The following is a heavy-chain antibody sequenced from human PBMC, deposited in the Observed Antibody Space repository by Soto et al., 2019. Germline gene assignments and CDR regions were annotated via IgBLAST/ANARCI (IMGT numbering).Heavy chain of an antibody. CDR3: AKDQRMTSDWYYYYYGMDV. CDR1: GFTFSFHG. J-gene: IGHJ6*02. V-gene: IGHV3-30*18. D-gene: IGHD2-2*01. CDR2: ISYDGSNQ. Sequence: QVQLVESGGGVVQPGRSLRLSCAASGFTFSFHGMHWVRQAPGKGLEWVAAISYDGSNQYYADSVKGRFTISRDNSKNTMYLQVNSLRAEDTAFYYCAKDQRMTSDWYYYYYGMDVWGPGTTVTVSS.